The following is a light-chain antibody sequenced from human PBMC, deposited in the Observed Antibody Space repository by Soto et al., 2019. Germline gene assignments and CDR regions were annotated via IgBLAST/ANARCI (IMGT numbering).Light chain of an antibody. CDR2: DTS. Sequence: QAVVTQEPSLIVSPGGTVTLTCGSSTGAVTSSHYPHWFQQKPDQAPRTLIYDTSIKHSWTPARFSGSLLGGKAALTLSGAQTEDEADYYCLLYYSETVVFGGGTKLTVL. CDR3: LLYYSETVV. CDR1: TGAVTSSHY. J-gene: IGLJ2*01. V-gene: IGLV7-46*01.